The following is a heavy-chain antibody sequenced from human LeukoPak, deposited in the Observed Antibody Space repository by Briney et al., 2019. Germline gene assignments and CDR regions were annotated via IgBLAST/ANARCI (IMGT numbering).Heavy chain of an antibody. CDR3: ARVGGYFDY. Sequence: ASVKVSCKASGYSFTSYGISWVRQAPGHGLEWMGWISAHNGNTDTDYPQKLQGRVTMTTDISPNTAYMELRSLRSDDTAIYYCARVGGYFDYWGRGTLVTVSS. J-gene: IGHJ4*02. V-gene: IGHV1-18*01. CDR2: ISAHNGNTDT. CDR1: GYSFTSYG.